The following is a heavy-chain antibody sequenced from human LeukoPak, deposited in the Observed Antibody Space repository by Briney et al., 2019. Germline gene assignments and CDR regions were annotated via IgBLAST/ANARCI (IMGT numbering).Heavy chain of an antibody. J-gene: IGHJ5*02. V-gene: IGHV4-39*07. D-gene: IGHD3-10*01. CDR3: ARDPFLWFGEYNWSAP. Sequence: PSETLSLTCTVSGGSISSSGYYWGWIRQPPGKGLEWIGSIYYSGSTYYNPSLKSRVTISVDTSKNQFSLKLSSVTAADTAVYYCARDPFLWFGEYNWSAPGGQGPRVTVSS. CDR1: GGSISSSGYY. CDR2: IYYSGST.